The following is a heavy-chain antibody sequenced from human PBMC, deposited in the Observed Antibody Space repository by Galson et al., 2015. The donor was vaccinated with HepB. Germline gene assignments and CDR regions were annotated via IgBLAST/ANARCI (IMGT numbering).Heavy chain of an antibody. V-gene: IGHV5-10-1*01. CDR2: IDPSDSYT. D-gene: IGHD3-10*01. J-gene: IGHJ3*02. CDR3: ATGAKSPTYYYGSGRGLDAFDI. Sequence: QSGAEVKKPGESLRISCKGSGYSFTSYWISWVRQMPGKGLEWMGRIDPSDSYTNYSPSFQGHVTISADKSISTAYLQWSSLKASDTAMYYCATGAKSPTYYYGSGRGLDAFDIWGQGTMVTVSS. CDR1: GYSFTSYW.